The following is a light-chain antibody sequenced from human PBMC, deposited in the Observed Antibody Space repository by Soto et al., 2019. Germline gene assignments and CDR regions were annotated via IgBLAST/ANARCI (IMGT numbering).Light chain of an antibody. V-gene: IGKV3-20*01. CDR3: YQYDSPPLT. Sequence: ETVLTQSPGTLSLSPGEGATLSCRASQTVTSNSLAWYQQRPAQPPRLLIYGVSKRATGIPDRFSGSGSGTDFTLTITRLEPDDFAVYWCYQYDSPPLTFGQGTKVDIK. CDR1: QTVTSNS. J-gene: IGKJ1*01. CDR2: GVS.